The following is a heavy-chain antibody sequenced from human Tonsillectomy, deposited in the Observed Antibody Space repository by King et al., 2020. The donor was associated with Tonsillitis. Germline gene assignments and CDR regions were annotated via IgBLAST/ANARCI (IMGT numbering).Heavy chain of an antibody. Sequence: VQLQESGPGLVKPSETLSLTCTVSGGSISSYYWSWIRQPPGKGLEWIGYIYYSGSTNYNPSLKSRVTISVDTSKNQFSLKLSSVTAADTAVYYCARGTSSGWYFSYWGXXTXVTXSS. CDR3: ARGTSSGWYFSY. D-gene: IGHD6-19*01. J-gene: IGHJ4*01. CDR2: IYYSGST. CDR1: GGSISSYY. V-gene: IGHV4-59*01.